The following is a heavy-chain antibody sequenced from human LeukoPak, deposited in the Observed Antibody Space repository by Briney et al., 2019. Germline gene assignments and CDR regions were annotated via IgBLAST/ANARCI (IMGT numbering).Heavy chain of an antibody. V-gene: IGHV3-48*01. CDR3: ARSAVEMGTIFSY. CDR2: ISGGSSTI. CDR1: GFTFRSYS. D-gene: IGHD5-24*01. Sequence: PGGSLRLSCAAFGFTFRSYSMNWVRQAPGKGLEWVSYISGGSSTIHYADSVKGRFTISRDNAKNSLYLQMNSLRAEDTAVYYCARSAVEMGTIFSYWGQGTLVTVSS. J-gene: IGHJ4*02.